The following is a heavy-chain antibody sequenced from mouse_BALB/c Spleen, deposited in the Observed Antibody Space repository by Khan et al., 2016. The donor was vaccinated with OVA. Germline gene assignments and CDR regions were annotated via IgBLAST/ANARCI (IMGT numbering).Heavy chain of an antibody. CDR1: GFSLTSFA. CDR2: IWSDGRT. V-gene: IGHV2-6-2*01. CDR3: TRHQFPLSMDS. Sequence: VQLEESGPDLVAPSQSLSITCSVSGFSLTSFAIHWVRQPPGKGLEWLVVIWSDGRTNYNSSLKSRLSISKDNSKSQVFLKINSLQTDDTAMYCCTRHQFPLSMDSWGQGTSVTVSS. J-gene: IGHJ4*01.